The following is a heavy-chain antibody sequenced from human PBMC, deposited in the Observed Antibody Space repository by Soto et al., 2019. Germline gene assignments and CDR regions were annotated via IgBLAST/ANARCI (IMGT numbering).Heavy chain of an antibody. CDR1: GGSISSGGYS. V-gene: IGHV4-30-2*01. J-gene: IGHJ5*02. D-gene: IGHD2-2*01. Sequence: SETLSLTCAVSGGSISSGGYSWSWIRQPPGTGLEWIGYIYHSGSTYYNPSLKSRVTISVDRSKNQFSLKLSSVTAADTAVYYCARVPDRWGQGTLVTVSS. CDR2: IYHSGST. CDR3: ARVPDR.